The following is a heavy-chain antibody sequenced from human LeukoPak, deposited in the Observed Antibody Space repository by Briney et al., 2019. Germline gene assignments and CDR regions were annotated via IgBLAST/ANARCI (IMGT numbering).Heavy chain of an antibody. CDR1: GFTFSSYG. J-gene: IGHJ6*02. CDR2: ISSSSSYI. CDR3: ASGPHYDFWSGSQDV. D-gene: IGHD3-3*01. V-gene: IGHV3-21*01. Sequence: GGSLRLSCAASGFTFSSYGMHWVRQAPGKGLEWVSSISSSSSYIYYADSVKGRFTISRDNAKDSLYLQMNSLRAEDTAVYYCASGPHYDFWSGSQDVWGQGTTVTVSS.